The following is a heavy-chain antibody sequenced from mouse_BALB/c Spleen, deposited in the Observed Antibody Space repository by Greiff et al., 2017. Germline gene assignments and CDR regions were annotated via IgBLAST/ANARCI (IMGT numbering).Heavy chain of an antibody. V-gene: IGHV2-6-7*01. J-gene: IGHJ2*01. CDR2: IWGDGST. CDR1: GFSLTGYG. Sequence: QVQLQQSGPGLVAPSQSLSITCTVSGFSLTGYGVNWVRQPPGKGLEWLGMIWGDGSTDYNSALKSRLSISKDNSKSQVFLKMNSLQTDDTAMYYCAREGITTGFDYWGQGTTLTVSS. CDR3: AREGITTGFDY. D-gene: IGHD2-4*01.